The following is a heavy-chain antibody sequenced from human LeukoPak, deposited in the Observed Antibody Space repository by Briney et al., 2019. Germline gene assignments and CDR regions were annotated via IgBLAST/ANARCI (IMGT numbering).Heavy chain of an antibody. D-gene: IGHD4-23*01. CDR2: INGDGSST. V-gene: IGHV3-74*01. CDR3: ARGAYGGNFFGY. J-gene: IGHJ4*02. CDR1: GFTFSRYW. Sequence: GGSLRLSCAASGFTFSRYWMHWVRQAPGKGLVWVSRINGDGSSTSYADSVKGRFTISRDNAKNTLYLQMNSPRAEDTAVYYCARGAYGGNFFGYWGQGTLVTVSS.